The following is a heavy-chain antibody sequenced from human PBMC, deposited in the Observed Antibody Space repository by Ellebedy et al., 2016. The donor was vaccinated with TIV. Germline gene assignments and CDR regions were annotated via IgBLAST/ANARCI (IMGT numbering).Heavy chain of an antibody. CDR3: ARPSSNWGEVAIVAY. J-gene: IGHJ4*02. V-gene: IGHV5-51*01. CDR2: IYPGDSDT. D-gene: IGHD2-21*01. CDR1: GYSFTSYW. Sequence: GGSLRLSXAASGYSFTSYWIGWVRQMPGKGLEWMGIIYPGDSDTRYSPSFQGQVTISADKSISTAYLQWSSLKASDTAMYYCARPSSNWGEVAIVAYWGQGTLVTVSS.